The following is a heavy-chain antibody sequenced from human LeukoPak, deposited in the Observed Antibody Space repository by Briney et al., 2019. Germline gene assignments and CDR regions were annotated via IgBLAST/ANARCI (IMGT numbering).Heavy chain of an antibody. V-gene: IGHV6-1*01. CDR3: ARGRNSGFDY. CDR1: GDSVSGNSAVA. Sequence: SQTLSLTCAISGDSVSGNSAVAWNWLRQSPSRGLEWLGRTYYKSQWNNDYALSVKSRITINPDTSKNQYSLHLNSMTPEDTAVYYCARGRNSGFDYWGQGTLVTVSS. D-gene: IGHD2/OR15-2a*01. J-gene: IGHJ4*02. CDR2: TYYKSQWNN.